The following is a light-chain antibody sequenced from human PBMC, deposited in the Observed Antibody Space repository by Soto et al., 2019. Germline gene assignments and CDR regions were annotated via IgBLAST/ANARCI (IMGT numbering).Light chain of an antibody. Sequence: DVVTTQSPLSLPVTLGQSASISCRSSQSLVNTDGNTYLNWFQQRPGQSPRRLIYKVSIRASGVPDRFSGSGSGSDFTLKISRVEAEDVGVYYCMQGTHWPPTFGPGTKVDIK. J-gene: IGKJ3*01. V-gene: IGKV2-30*01. CDR3: MQGTHWPPT. CDR1: QSLVNTDGNTY. CDR2: KVS.